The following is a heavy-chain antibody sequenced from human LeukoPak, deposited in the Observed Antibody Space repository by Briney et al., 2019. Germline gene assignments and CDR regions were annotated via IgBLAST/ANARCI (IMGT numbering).Heavy chain of an antibody. CDR3: AREIGVSGELSSVYYYYMDV. J-gene: IGHJ6*03. CDR1: GFTLSRYW. CDR2: INSDGSST. V-gene: IGHV3-74*01. D-gene: IGHD3-10*02. Sequence: GGSLRLSCAASGFTLSRYWMHWVRQAPGKGLVWVSRINSDGSSTNCADSVKGRFTISRDNAKNTLYLQMNSLRAEDTAVNYCAREIGVSGELSSVYYYYMDVWGKGTTVTVSS.